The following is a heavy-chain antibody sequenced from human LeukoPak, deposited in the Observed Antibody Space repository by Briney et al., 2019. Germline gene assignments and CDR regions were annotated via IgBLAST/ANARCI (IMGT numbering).Heavy chain of an antibody. J-gene: IGHJ5*02. CDR2: MNLNSGNT. Sequence: ASVKVSCKASGYTFTSYDINSVRQATGQGLEWMRWMNLNSGNTGYAQEFQSRVTMTRNTSVSTAYRGLSSLRSEDTAVYYCARGEYNWFDPWGQGTLVTVSS. V-gene: IGHV1-8*01. CDR1: GYTFTSYD. CDR3: ARGEYNWFDP.